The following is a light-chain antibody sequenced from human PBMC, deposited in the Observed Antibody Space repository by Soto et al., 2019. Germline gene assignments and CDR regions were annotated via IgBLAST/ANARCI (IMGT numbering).Light chain of an antibody. V-gene: IGLV1-44*01. Sequence: QSVLTQPPSASGTPGQRVTISCSGSDSDIGSNTVNWYQQLPGTAPKLLIYTNIQRPSGVPDRFSGSKSGTSASLAISGRQSEDEADYYCTAWHDSLNGYVFGTGTQLTVL. CDR2: TNI. CDR1: DSDIGSNT. J-gene: IGLJ1*01. CDR3: TAWHDSLNGYV.